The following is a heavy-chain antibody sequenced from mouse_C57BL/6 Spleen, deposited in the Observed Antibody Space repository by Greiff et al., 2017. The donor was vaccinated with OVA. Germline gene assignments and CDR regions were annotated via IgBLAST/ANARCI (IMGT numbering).Heavy chain of an antibody. CDR1: GFTFSDFY. Sequence: EVMLVESGGGLVQSGRSLRLSCATSGFTFSDFYMEWVRQAPGKGLEWIAASRNKANDYTTEYSASLKGRFIVSRYTSHSILYLQRNALRAEDTAIYYCARDAQTGTGAMDYWGKGTSVTVSS. CDR3: ARDAQTGTGAMDY. V-gene: IGHV7-1*01. J-gene: IGHJ4*01. D-gene: IGHD4-1*01. CDR2: SRNKANDYTT.